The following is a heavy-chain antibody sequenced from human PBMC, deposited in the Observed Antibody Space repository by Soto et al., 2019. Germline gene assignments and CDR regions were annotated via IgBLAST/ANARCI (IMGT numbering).Heavy chain of an antibody. CDR3: AKDRGDAPGMDV. Sequence: GGSLRLSCVASGFFFRDFGMHWVRQAPGKGLEWVSVIWYDGSNTYQGESVKGRFTMSRDISKNTLYLQMDSLRPEDTAVYYCAKDRGDAPGMDVWGQGTTVTV. D-gene: IGHD2-21*02. V-gene: IGHV3-33*06. CDR2: IWYDGSNT. J-gene: IGHJ6*02. CDR1: GFFFRDFG.